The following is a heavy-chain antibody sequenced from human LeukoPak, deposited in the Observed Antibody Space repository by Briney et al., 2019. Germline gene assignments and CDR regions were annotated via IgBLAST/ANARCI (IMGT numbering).Heavy chain of an antibody. Sequence: SETLSLTCTVSGGSISSGDYYWSWIRQPPGKGLEWIGYIDYSGSTYYNPSLKSRVTISVDTSKNQFSLKLSSVTAADTAVYYCAMATREEAVAGTDAPPAYWGQGTLVTVSS. V-gene: IGHV4-31*03. CDR3: AMATREEAVAGTDAPPAY. CDR2: IDYSGST. D-gene: IGHD6-19*01. CDR1: GGSISSGDYY. J-gene: IGHJ4*02.